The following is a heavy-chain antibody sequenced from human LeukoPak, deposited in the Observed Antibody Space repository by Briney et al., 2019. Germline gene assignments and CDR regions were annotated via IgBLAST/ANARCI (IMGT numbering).Heavy chain of an antibody. Sequence: SVKVSCKASGGTFSSYAISWVRQAPGQGLEWMGGITPIFGTANYAQKFQGRVTITADESTSTAYMELSSLRSEDTAVYYCAREIVGATTRYFDYWGQGTLVTVSS. CDR2: ITPIFGTA. CDR3: AREIVGATTRYFDY. CDR1: GGTFSSYA. V-gene: IGHV1-69*01. D-gene: IGHD1-26*01. J-gene: IGHJ4*02.